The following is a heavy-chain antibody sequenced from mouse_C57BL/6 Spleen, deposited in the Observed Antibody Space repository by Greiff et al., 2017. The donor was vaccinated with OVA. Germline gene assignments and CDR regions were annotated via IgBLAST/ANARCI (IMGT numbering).Heavy chain of an antibody. V-gene: IGHV1-80*01. D-gene: IGHD4-1*01. CDR2: IYPGDGDT. Sequence: QVQLQQSGAELVKPGASVKISCKASGYAFSSSWLNWVKQRPGKGLEWIGQIYPGDGDTNYNGKFKGKATLTADKSSSTAYMQLSSLTSEDSAVYFCAREELGRWYFDVWGTGTTVTVSS. J-gene: IGHJ1*03. CDR1: GYAFSSSW. CDR3: AREELGRWYFDV.